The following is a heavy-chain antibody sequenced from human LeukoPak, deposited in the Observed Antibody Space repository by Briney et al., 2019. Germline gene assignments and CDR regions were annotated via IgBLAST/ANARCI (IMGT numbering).Heavy chain of an antibody. CDR1: GFTFSTYW. CDR2: IKQDGSEK. J-gene: IGHJ6*02. CDR3: ARCDFWSGYYEWNYYYGMDV. Sequence: GGSLRLSCSASGFTFSTYWMSWVRQAPGKGLEWVANIKQDGSEKYYVDSVKGRFTISRDNAKNSLYLQMNSLRVEDTAVYYCARCDFWSGYYEWNYYYGMDVWGQGTTVTVSS. D-gene: IGHD3-3*01. V-gene: IGHV3-7*01.